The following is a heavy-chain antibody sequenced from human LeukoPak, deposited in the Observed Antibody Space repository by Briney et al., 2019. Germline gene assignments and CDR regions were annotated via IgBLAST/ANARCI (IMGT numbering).Heavy chain of an antibody. V-gene: IGHV4-61*02. CDR1: GGSVRSGNYY. CDR3: AAMIGYFDY. D-gene: IGHD3-22*01. Sequence: SETLSLTCAVSGGSVRSGNYYWSWIRQPAGKRLEWIARMYTSGSTNYNPSLKSRVTISADTSKNQFSLKLSSVTAADTAVYYCAAMIGYFDYWSQGILVTVSS. J-gene: IGHJ4*02. CDR2: MYTSGST.